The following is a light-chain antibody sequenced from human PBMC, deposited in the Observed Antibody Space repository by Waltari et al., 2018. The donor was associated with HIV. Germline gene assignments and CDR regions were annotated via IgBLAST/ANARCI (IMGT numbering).Light chain of an antibody. CDR3: CSYAGDSNYV. Sequence: QSALTQPASVSESLGQSISISCSGSSSDLGLYNLVSWYQVSPGKAPKLIIHEVNKRPSGVSDRFSGSKSGKTASLTISGLQTEDEADYYCCSYAGDSNYVFGTGTKVTV. CDR2: EVN. CDR1: SSDLGLYNL. J-gene: IGLJ1*01. V-gene: IGLV2-23*02.